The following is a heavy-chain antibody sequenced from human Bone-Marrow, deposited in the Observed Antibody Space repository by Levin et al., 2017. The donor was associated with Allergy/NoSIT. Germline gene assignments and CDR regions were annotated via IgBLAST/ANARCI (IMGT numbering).Heavy chain of an antibody. CDR1: GFTFDVYS. D-gene: IGHD3-22*01. V-gene: IGHV3-9*01. Sequence: GGSLRLSCAASGFTFDVYSMHWVRQAPGKGLEWVSSISWNSDYIGYADSVKGRLTISRDNAKNVLSLQMNSLRPEDTALYYCAKGGHSSGYWSHALDVWGQGTTVTVSS. J-gene: IGHJ3*01. CDR3: AKGGHSSGYWSHALDV. CDR2: ISWNSDYI.